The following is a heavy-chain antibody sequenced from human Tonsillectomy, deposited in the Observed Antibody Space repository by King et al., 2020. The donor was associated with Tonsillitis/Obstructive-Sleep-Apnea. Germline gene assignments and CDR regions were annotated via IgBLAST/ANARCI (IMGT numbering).Heavy chain of an antibody. J-gene: IGHJ4*02. Sequence: VQLVESGGGLVQPGGSLRLSCAASGFTFSSYAMSWVRQAPGKGLEWVSAISGSGGSTYYADSVKGRFTISRDNSQNTLYPQMNSLRAEDTDVYYCAKTGGYYYDSRDWGQGTLVTVSS. CDR3: AKTGGYYYDSRD. V-gene: IGHV3-23*04. CDR1: GFTFSSYA. CDR2: ISGSGGST. D-gene: IGHD3-22*01.